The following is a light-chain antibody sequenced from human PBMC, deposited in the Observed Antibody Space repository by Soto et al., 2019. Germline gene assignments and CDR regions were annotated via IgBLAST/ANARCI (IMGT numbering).Light chain of an antibody. CDR2: EVT. V-gene: IGLV2-8*01. CDR3: TSYAGSNNVL. CDR1: SSDVGGYDF. Sequence: QSVLTQPPSASGSPGQSVTISCTGTSSDVGGYDFVSWYQQHPGKAPKLMIYEVTKRPSGVPDRVSGSESGNTASLTVSGLQAEDEADYYCTSYAGSNNVLFGGGTKLTVL. J-gene: IGLJ2*01.